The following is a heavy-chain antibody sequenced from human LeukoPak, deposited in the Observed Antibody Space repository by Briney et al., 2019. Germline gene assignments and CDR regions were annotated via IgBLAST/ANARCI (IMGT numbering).Heavy chain of an antibody. D-gene: IGHD3-3*02. V-gene: IGHV1-2*02. J-gene: IGHJ6*03. CDR1: GYTFTGYF. CDR2: ISPKSGGT. CDR3: ARSPFLEYLEPTYMDV. Sequence: ASVEVSCKASGYTFTGYFIHYVRQAPGQGLEWMGWISPKSGGTNYAQKFQGRVTMTRDTAISTAYMELSSLKSDDTAMYYCARSPFLEYLEPTYMDVWGKGTSVIVSS.